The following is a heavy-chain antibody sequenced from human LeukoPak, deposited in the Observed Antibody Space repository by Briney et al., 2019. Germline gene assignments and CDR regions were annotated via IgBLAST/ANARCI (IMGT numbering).Heavy chain of an antibody. CDR3: ARSRYHDFSPRFPFDY. D-gene: IGHD3-3*01. CDR2: MNPNSGNT. Sequence: EASVKVSCKASGYTFTSYDIVWVRQATGQGLEWMGWMNPNSGNTGYAQKFQGRVTMTRNTAISTAYMELSSLRSEDTAVYYCARSRYHDFSPRFPFDYWGQGTLVTVSS. J-gene: IGHJ4*02. CDR1: GYTFTSYD. V-gene: IGHV1-8*01.